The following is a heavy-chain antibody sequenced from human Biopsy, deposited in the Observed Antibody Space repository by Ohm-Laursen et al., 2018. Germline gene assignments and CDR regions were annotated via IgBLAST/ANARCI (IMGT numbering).Heavy chain of an antibody. CDR2: ISKGGAT. D-gene: IGHD1-1*01. V-gene: IGHV4-59*07. CDR1: GGSITDDY. Sequence: SDTLSLTCAVSGGSITDDYWSWIRQSPGKGLEWIGIISKGGATTYNPSLRGRVAISVDTSKNQFSLKLSSVTAADTAIFFCARLYRLDDYWNDDPPDAFDVWGQGTRVTVSS. J-gene: IGHJ3*01. CDR3: ARLYRLDDYWNDDPPDAFDV.